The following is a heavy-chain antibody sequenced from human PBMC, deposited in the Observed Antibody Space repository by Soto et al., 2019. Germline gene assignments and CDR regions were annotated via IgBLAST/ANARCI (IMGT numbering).Heavy chain of an antibody. Sequence: GGSLRLSCTASGFTFGDYAMSWFRQAPGKGLEWVGFIRSKAYGGTTEYAASVKGRFTISRDDSKSIAYLQMNSLKTEDTAVYYCTRDSSSSGYYFPDAFDIWGQGTMVTVSS. V-gene: IGHV3-49*03. CDR3: TRDSSSSGYYFPDAFDI. J-gene: IGHJ3*02. D-gene: IGHD3-22*01. CDR2: IRSKAYGGTT. CDR1: GFTFGDYA.